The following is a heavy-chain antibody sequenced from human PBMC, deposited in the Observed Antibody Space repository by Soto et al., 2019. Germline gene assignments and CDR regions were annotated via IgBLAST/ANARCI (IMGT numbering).Heavy chain of an antibody. Sequence: VQLAESGGGLVKPGGSLRLSCVVSGFSFSDYYMSWIRQAPGKGLEWISYISNTGSTKYYADSVKGRFTISRDNAKNSLYLQMNSLRGEDTAVYYCARDYYGDYILDYWGQGTLVTVSS. D-gene: IGHD4-17*01. CDR3: ARDYYGDYILDY. CDR1: GFSFSDYY. CDR2: ISNTGSTK. V-gene: IGHV3-11*01. J-gene: IGHJ4*02.